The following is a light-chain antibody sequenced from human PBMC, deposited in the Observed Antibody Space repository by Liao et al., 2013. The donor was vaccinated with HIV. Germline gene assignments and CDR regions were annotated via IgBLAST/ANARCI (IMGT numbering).Light chain of an antibody. CDR1: KLGDKY. CDR2: QDN. Sequence: SYELNQPPSVSVSPGQTASVTCSGDKLGDKYASWYQKKSGQSPELVIYQDNKRPSGIPDRISGSNSGNTATLTISGTQAMDEADYFCQTWDTNSWVFGGGTKLTVL. J-gene: IGLJ3*02. CDR3: QTWDTNSWV. V-gene: IGLV3-1*01.